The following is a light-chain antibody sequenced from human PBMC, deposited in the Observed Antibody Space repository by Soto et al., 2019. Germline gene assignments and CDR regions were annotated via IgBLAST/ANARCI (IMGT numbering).Light chain of an antibody. Sequence: SALPQPASVSGSPGQSITISCAGTTSDVAYYDLVSWYQQHPGRAPKLLIYEVDKRPSGISVRFSGSKSGATASLTISGLLPEDEAVYFCCTYAGHVPKFGGGTKLTVL. CDR3: CTYAGHVPK. V-gene: IGLV2-23*02. CDR2: EVD. CDR1: TSDVAYYDL. J-gene: IGLJ2*01.